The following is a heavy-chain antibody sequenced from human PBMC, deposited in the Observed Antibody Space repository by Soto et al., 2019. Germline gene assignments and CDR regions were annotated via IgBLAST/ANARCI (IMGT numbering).Heavy chain of an antibody. Sequence: GGSLRLSCAASGFTFSSYAMSWVRQAPGKGLEWVSAISGSGGSTYYADSVKGRFTISRDNSKNTLYLQMNSLRAEDTAVYYCAINYYDYIWGSYRPRYFDYWGQGTLVTVSS. CDR3: AINYYDYIWGSYRPRYFDY. CDR2: ISGSGGST. J-gene: IGHJ4*02. D-gene: IGHD3-16*02. CDR1: GFTFSSYA. V-gene: IGHV3-23*01.